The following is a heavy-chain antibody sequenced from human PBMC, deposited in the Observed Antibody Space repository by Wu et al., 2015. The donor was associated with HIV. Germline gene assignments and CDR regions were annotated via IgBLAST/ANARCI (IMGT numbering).Heavy chain of an antibody. D-gene: IGHD3-22*01. CDR1: GGSLTNYV. CDR3: ARGSYDYDSGGYSISGFDI. CDR2: ITPIFGTP. V-gene: IGHV1-69*05. J-gene: IGHJ3*02. Sequence: QVQLEQSGAELKKPGSSVKVSCKVSGGSLTNYVITWVRQAPGQGLEWMGGITPIFGTPEFAQKFQGRVTITTDESTKTAFMALNSLTSEDTAIYYCARGSYDYDSGGYSISGFDIWGQGTMVTVSS.